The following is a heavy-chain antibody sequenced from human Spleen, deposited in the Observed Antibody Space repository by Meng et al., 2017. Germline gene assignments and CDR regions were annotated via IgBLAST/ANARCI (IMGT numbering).Heavy chain of an antibody. V-gene: IGHV4-39*07. CDR2: IYYSGST. Sequence: SEPGLVKASGPLPATFTCSGGSIISSSYYWGWISQPPGKGLEWIGSIYYSGSTYYNPSLKSRVTISVDTSKNQFSLKLSSVTAADTAVYYCARLGYCSGGSCYRASSGYYAWGQGTLVTVSS. J-gene: IGHJ5*02. CDR3: ARLGYCSGGSCYRASSGYYA. D-gene: IGHD2-15*01. CDR1: GGSIISSSYY.